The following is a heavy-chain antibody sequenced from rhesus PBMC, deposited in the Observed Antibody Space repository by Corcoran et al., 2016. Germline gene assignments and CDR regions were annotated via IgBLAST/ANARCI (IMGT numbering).Heavy chain of an antibody. J-gene: IGHJ3*01. CDR1: GGSISSNY. Sequence: QLQLQESGPGLVKPSETLSLTCAVSGGSISSNYWSWIRQPPGKGLEWIGRISGSVGHTDYNPSLKSRVTISKDPSKNQFSLKLSSVTAADTAVYYCARDYNFWTGYYTGDAFDFWGQGLRVTVSS. CDR3: ARDYNFWTGYYTGDAFDF. V-gene: IGHV4-173*01. D-gene: IGHD3-3*01. CDR2: ISGSVGHT.